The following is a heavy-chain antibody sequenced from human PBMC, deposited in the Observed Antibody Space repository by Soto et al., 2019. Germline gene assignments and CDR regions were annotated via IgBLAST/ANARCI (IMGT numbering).Heavy chain of an antibody. D-gene: IGHD3-22*01. Sequence: PGESQETSCKGSGNSFTSYWISWVRQMAGKGLGRMGRIDPSDSYTNYSPSFQGHVTITADKSISTAYLQWSSLKASDTAMYYCARHRNYYGSGGLDFWVFDYWGQGTLVTVSS. CDR1: GNSFTSYW. CDR2: IDPSDSYT. V-gene: IGHV5-10-1*01. CDR3: ARHRNYYGSGGLDFWVFDY. J-gene: IGHJ4*02.